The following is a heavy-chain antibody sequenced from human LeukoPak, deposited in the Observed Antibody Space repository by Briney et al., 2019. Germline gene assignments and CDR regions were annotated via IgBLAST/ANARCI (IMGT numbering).Heavy chain of an antibody. CDR1: GGSISSSTYY. J-gene: IGHJ4*02. Sequence: PSETLSLTCTVSGGSISSSTYYWGWIRQPPGRGLDWIGSIYYSGSTYYNPSLKSRVTISVDTSKTPFSLKLSSVTAADTAVYYCTRDIGDFVSDFWGQGTLVTVSS. CDR3: TRDIGDFVSDF. D-gene: IGHD2-21*02. CDR2: IYYSGST. V-gene: IGHV4-39*02.